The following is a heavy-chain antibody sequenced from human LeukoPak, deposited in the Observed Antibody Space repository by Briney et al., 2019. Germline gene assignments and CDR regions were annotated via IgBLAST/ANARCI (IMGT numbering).Heavy chain of an antibody. CDR1: GFXFSNYW. V-gene: IGHV3-74*01. CDR3: ARGGDPVKYYAEYFQY. Sequence: GGSLRLSCAASGFXFSNYWIHWVRQGPGKGLVWVSHIRSDGTSTSYADSVKGRFTISRDNAKNTLYLQMSSLRAEDTAVYYCARGGDPVKYYAEYFQYWGQGTLVTVSS. D-gene: IGHD2-21*02. J-gene: IGHJ1*01. CDR2: IRSDGTST.